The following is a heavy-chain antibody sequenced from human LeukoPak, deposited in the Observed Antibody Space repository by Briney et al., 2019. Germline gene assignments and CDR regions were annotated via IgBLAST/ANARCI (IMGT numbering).Heavy chain of an antibody. V-gene: IGHV3-48*03. CDR1: GFTFSSYE. Sequence: GGSLRLSCAASGFTFSSYEMTWVRQAPGKGLEWISYISSSGSAIYYADSVKGRFIISRDNAKNSLYLQMNRLRAEDTAVYYCARDYNFDYWGQGTLVTVSS. CDR2: ISSSGSAI. J-gene: IGHJ4*02. CDR3: ARDYNFDY.